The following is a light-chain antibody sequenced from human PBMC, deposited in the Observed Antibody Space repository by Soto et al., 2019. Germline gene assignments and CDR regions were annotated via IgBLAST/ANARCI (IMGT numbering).Light chain of an antibody. Sequence: QSVLTQPASVSGSPGQSITISCTGTSSGVGGYNYVSWYQRHPGKAPKLMIFDVSNRPSGVSNRFSGSKSANTASLTISGLQAEDEADYFCSSYTSSTTPYVFGTGTKVTVL. CDR2: DVS. CDR1: SSGVGGYNY. V-gene: IGLV2-14*03. J-gene: IGLJ1*01. CDR3: SSYTSSTTPYV.